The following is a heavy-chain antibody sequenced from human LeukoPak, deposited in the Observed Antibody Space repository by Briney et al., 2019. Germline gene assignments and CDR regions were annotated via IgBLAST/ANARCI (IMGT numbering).Heavy chain of an antibody. D-gene: IGHD2-15*01. V-gene: IGHV4-39*07. J-gene: IGHJ3*02. CDR2: IYYSGGT. Sequence: ASETLSLTCTVSGGYISSSSYYWGWSRQPPGKGLEWIGSIYYSGGTYYNPSLKSRVTISVDKSKNQFSLKLSSVAAADTAVYYCARDLVYCSGGSCSGAFDIWGQGTMVTVSS. CDR3: ARDLVYCSGGSCSGAFDI. CDR1: GGYISSSSYY.